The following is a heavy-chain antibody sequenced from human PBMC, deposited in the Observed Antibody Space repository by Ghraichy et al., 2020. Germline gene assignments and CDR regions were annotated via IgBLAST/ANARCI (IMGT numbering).Heavy chain of an antibody. CDR3: AGRGRRFDY. J-gene: IGHJ4*02. Sequence: SETLSLTCTVSRGSVAGGSYFWSWIRQPPGKGLEWIGYIFTGGNSNYNPSLKSRVTISVDTSKNQFSLNLTSGTAADTAVYYCAGRGRRFDYWGQGTLGTVSS. V-gene: IGHV4-61*01. CDR2: IFTGGNS. D-gene: IGHD3-10*01. CDR1: RGSVAGGSYF.